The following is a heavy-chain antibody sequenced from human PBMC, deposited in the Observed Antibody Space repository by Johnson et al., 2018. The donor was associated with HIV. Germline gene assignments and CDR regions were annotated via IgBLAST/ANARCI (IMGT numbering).Heavy chain of an antibody. CDR3: ASHYYGSGNDAFDI. D-gene: IGHD3-10*01. V-gene: IGHV3-7*05. CDR2: IKQDGSEK. J-gene: IGHJ3*02. Sequence: VQVVESGGGLVQPGGSLRLSCAASGFTFSGYWMSWVRQAPGKGLEWVANIKQDGSEKYYVDSVKGRFTISRDNAKNSLYLQMNSLRAEDTAVYYCASHYYGSGNDAFDIWGQGTMVTVSS. CDR1: GFTFSGYW.